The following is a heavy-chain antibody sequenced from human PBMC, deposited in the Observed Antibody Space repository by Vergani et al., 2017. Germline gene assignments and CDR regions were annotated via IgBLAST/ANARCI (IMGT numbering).Heavy chain of an antibody. CDR3: ARDQRPGAIDGAVMDV. Sequence: QVQLQESGPGLVKPSQTLSLTCTVSGGSISSGGYYWSWIRQHPGKGLEWIGYIYYSGSTYYNPSLKSRVTISVDTSKNQFSLKLSSVTAADTAVYYCARDQRPGAIDGAVMDVWGQGTTVTVSS. J-gene: IGHJ6*02. CDR1: GGSISSGGYY. V-gene: IGHV4-31*03. CDR2: IYYSGST. D-gene: IGHD1-26*01.